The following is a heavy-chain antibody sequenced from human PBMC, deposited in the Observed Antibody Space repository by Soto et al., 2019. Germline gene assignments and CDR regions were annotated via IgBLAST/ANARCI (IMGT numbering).Heavy chain of an antibody. CDR1: GFTFSSYW. J-gene: IGHJ4*02. V-gene: IGHV3-7*01. Sequence: EVQLVESGGGLVQPGGYLRLSCVASGFTFSSYWMSWVRQAPGKGLEWVANIKEDGSDMYYVDSVKGRFTISRDNAKNSLYLQMNSLRAEDTAVYYCATEVWVYYDFWSGYSDYWGQGTLVTVSS. D-gene: IGHD3-3*01. CDR2: IKEDGSDM. CDR3: ATEVWVYYDFWSGYSDY.